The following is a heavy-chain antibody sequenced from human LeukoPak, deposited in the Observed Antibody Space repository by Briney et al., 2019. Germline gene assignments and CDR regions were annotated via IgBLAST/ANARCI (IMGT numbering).Heavy chain of an antibody. CDR2: ISYDGSNK. D-gene: IGHD2-21*02. Sequence: GGSLRLSCAASGFTFSSYWMSWVRQAPGKGLEWVAVISYDGSNKYYADSVKGRFTISRDNSKNTLYLQMNSLRAEDTAVYYCARARAYCGGDCYYDFDYWGQGTLVTVSS. CDR1: GFTFSSYW. V-gene: IGHV3-30-3*01. J-gene: IGHJ4*02. CDR3: ARARAYCGGDCYYDFDY.